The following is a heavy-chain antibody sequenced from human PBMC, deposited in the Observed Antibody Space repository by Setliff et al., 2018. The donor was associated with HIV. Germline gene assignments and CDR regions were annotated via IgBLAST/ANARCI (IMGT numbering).Heavy chain of an antibody. J-gene: IGHJ3*02. CDR2: IYGTGST. V-gene: IGHV4-4*07. CDR1: GGSVSSYY. Sequence: SETLSLTCTVSGGSVSSYYWSWIRQPAGKGLEWIGRIYGTGSTTYSPSLESRVTMSIDRSNNLFSLELTSVTAADTAVYYCARDPKVEWDLLGAFDIWGQGTMVTVSS. D-gene: IGHD3-16*01. CDR3: ARDPKVEWDLLGAFDI.